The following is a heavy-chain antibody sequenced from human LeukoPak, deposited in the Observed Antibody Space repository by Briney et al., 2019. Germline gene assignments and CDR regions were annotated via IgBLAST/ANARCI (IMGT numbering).Heavy chain of an antibody. CDR2: IHHTGNT. CDR1: GYSMNSGYY. V-gene: IGHV4-38-2*02. D-gene: IGHD3-22*01. CDR3: VNSKSNYEAVS. J-gene: IGHJ5*02. Sequence: SETLSLTCTVSGYSMNSGYYWGWIRQPPGKGLEWIASIHHTGNTYYNPSLESRVTISIDTSKNQFSLEVRSVTAADTAFYFCVNSKSNYEAVSWGPGTLVTVSS.